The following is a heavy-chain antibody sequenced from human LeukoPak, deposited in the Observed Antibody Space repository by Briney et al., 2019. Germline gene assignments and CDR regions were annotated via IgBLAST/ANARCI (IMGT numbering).Heavy chain of an antibody. CDR2: IYTSGST. V-gene: IGHV4-4*07. J-gene: IGHJ4*01. Sequence: PSETLSLTCTVSGGSISSYYWSWIRQPAGKGLEWIGRIYTSGSTNYNPSLKSRVTMSVDTSKNQFSLKLSSVTAADTAVYYCASDYYARSGYYCCYVAYWDQGTLVTV. CDR3: ASDYYARSGYYCCYVAY. CDR1: GGSISSYY. D-gene: IGHD3-22*01.